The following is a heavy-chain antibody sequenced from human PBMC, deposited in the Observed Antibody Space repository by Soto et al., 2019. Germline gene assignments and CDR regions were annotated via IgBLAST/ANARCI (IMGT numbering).Heavy chain of an antibody. V-gene: IGHV3-23*01. CDR2: IFGGGGGP. J-gene: IGHJ4*02. Sequence: EVQLLESGGGLIQPGGSLRLSCAASGFTFSNFAMSWVRQGPGKGLEWVSRIFGGGGGPCYADSVKGRFTISRDNSKNTLYLPMNGLRAVDTGVYYSAKMRGMEVWEYALDLWGQGTLVALSS. D-gene: IGHD1-26*01. CDR3: AKMRGMEVWEYALDL. CDR1: GFTFSNFA.